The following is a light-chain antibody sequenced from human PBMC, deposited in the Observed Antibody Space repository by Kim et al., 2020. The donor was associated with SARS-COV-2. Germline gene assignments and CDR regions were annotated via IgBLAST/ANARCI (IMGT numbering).Light chain of an antibody. CDR1: QSVTTN. Sequence: EIVMTQSPTTLSVSPGERATLSCRASQSVTTNLAWYQQTPGQPPRLLIYDASTRATGVPARFSGSGSGTQFTLTIRSLQSEDFALYYCQQYDYWWTFGQGTKVDIK. J-gene: IGKJ1*01. CDR3: QQYDYWWT. V-gene: IGKV3-15*01. CDR2: DAS.